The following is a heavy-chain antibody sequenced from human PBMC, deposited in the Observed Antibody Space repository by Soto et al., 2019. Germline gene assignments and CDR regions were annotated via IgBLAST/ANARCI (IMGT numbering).Heavy chain of an antibody. J-gene: IGHJ3*02. CDR2: IIPIFGTA. D-gene: IGHD3-3*01. CDR1: GGTFSSYA. CDR3: ARDSMTIFGVLLDAFDI. V-gene: IGHV1-69*01. Sequence: QVQLVQSGAEVKKPGSSVKVSCKASGGTFSSYAISWVRQAPGQGLEWLGGIIPIFGTANYAQKFQGRVTITADESTSTAYMELSSLRSSGTAVYYSARDSMTIFGVLLDAFDIWGQGTMVTVSS.